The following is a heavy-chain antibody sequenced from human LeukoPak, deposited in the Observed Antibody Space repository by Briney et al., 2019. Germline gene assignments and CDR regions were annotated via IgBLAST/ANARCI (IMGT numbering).Heavy chain of an antibody. Sequence: ETLSLTCTVSGGSISSSSYYWGWIRQPPGKGLEWSSCIYYGGSPYYNPSLKSRVTISVDTSKNQFSLKLSSVTAADTAVYYCARPRYYYDSSGYSAGRAFDIWGQGTMVTVS. CDR2: IYYGGSP. CDR3: ARPRYYYDSSGYSAGRAFDI. V-gene: IGHV4-39*01. D-gene: IGHD3-22*01. J-gene: IGHJ3*02. CDR1: GGSISSSSYY.